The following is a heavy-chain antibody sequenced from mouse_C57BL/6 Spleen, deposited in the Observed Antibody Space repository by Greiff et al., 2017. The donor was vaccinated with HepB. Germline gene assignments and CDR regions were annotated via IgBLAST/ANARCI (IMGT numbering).Heavy chain of an antibody. Sequence: VQLQQSGGGLVKPGGSLKLSCAASGFTFSDYGMHWVRQAPEKGLEWVAYISSGSSTIYYADTVKGRFTISRDNAKNTLFLQMTSLRSEDTAMYYCARDGYYDYAMDYWGQGTSVTVSS. J-gene: IGHJ4*01. CDR3: ARDGYYDYAMDY. D-gene: IGHD2-3*01. CDR1: GFTFSDYG. V-gene: IGHV5-17*01. CDR2: ISSGSSTI.